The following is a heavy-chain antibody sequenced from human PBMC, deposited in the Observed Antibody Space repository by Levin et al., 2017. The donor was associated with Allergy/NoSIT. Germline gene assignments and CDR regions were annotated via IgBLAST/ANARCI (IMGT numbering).Heavy chain of an antibody. CDR3: VRGSTWSWYFDL. Sequence: TSETLSLTCTVSGGSISNYYWNWIRESPGKGLEWVGCIYYSGSTDYNPSLKSRVTISVDTSKNQFSLKLSSVTAADTAVYYCVRGSTWSWYFDLWGRGTLVTVSS. CDR1: GGSISNYY. D-gene: IGHD1-1*01. J-gene: IGHJ2*01. CDR2: IYYSGST. V-gene: IGHV4-59*01.